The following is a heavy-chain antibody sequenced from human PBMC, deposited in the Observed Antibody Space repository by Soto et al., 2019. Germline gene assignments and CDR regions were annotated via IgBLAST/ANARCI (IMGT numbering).Heavy chain of an antibody. CDR2: MNPNSGNT. CDR1: GYTFTSYD. V-gene: IGHV1-8*01. D-gene: IGHD3-9*01. Sequence: ASVKVSCKASGYTFTSYDINWVRQATGQGLEWMGWMNPNSGNTGYAQKFQGRVTMTRNTSISTAYMELSSLRSEDTAVYYCARVMAYYDILTGYYYNWFDPWGQGTLVTVS. J-gene: IGHJ5*02. CDR3: ARVMAYYDILTGYYYNWFDP.